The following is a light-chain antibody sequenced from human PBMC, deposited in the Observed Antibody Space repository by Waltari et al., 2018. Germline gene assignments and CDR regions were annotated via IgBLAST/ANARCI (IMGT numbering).Light chain of an antibody. V-gene: IGKV2-30*01. J-gene: IGKJ3*01. CDR1: QALVGSDGGKY. CDR2: KVS. Sequence: EMTQFPLYLPVTLGQPTSIPCRSSQALVGSDGGKYLNWLQQRPGQSPRRLLYKVSIRDSGVTDRFSGSGSGTDFSLKTSRVEAEDVGVYYCMYGTHWPPFTFGPGTTVDIK. CDR3: MYGTHWPPFT.